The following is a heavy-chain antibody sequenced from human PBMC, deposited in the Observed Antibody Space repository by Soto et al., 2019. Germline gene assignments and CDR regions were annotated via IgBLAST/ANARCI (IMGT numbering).Heavy chain of an antibody. J-gene: IGHJ5*02. CDR3: ARDLGRLLWFGESEAT. CDR1: GFTFSSYS. V-gene: IGHV3-48*02. Sequence: EVQLVESGGGFVQPGGSLRLSCAASGFTFSSYSMNWVRQAPGKGLEWVSYISSSSSTRYYADSVKGRFTISRDNAKNSLYLQMNSLRDEDTAVYYCARDLGRLLWFGESEATWGQGTLVTVSS. CDR2: ISSSSSTR. D-gene: IGHD3-10*01.